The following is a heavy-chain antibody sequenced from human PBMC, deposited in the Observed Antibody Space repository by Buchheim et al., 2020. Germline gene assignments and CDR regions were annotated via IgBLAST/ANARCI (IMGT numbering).Heavy chain of an antibody. D-gene: IGHD2-15*01. V-gene: IGHV3-30*18. Sequence: QVQLVESGGGVVQPGRSLRLSCAASGFTFSSYGMHWVRQAPGKGLEWVAVISYDGSNKYYADSVKGRFTISRDNSKNTLDLQMNSLRAEDTAVYYCAKDLGCSGGSCYVYYYGMDVWGQGTT. J-gene: IGHJ6*02. CDR1: GFTFSSYG. CDR2: ISYDGSNK. CDR3: AKDLGCSGGSCYVYYYGMDV.